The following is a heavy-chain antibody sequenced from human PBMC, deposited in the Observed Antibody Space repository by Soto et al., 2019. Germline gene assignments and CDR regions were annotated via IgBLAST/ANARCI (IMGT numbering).Heavy chain of an antibody. J-gene: IGHJ4*02. D-gene: IGHD3-3*01. V-gene: IGHV1-69*06. CDR1: GGTSTRYS. CDR2: IVPRFGTS. CDR3: NRGSEYDFWSGYL. Sequence: QERLVQSGAEVRKPGSSVKVSCNVTGGTSTRYSINWVRQAPGQGLEWMGGIVPRFGTSKYTQKFQGRVIITADTSTNIAYMELRSLRSEDKAVYYCNRGSEYDFWSGYLWGQGTLVSVSS.